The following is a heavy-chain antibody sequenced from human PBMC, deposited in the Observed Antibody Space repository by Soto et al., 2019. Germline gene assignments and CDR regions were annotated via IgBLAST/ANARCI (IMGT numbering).Heavy chain of an antibody. J-gene: IGHJ4*02. Sequence: QVELVESGGGVVQPGRSLRLSCAASGFTFSRYAMHWVRQAPGKGLEWVAVISYDGSDKYYADSVKGRFTISRDNSKNTLDLQMNSLRAEDTAVYYCAKEGVLYYCDYWGQGTLVTVSS. CDR2: ISYDGSDK. CDR1: GFTFSRYA. CDR3: AKEGVLYYCDY. V-gene: IGHV3-30-3*01.